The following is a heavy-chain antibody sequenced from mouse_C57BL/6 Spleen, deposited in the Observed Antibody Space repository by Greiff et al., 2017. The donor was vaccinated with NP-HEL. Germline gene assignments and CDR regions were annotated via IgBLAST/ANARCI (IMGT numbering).Heavy chain of an antibody. J-gene: IGHJ4*01. V-gene: IGHV5-17*01. CDR1: GFTFSDYG. Sequence: DVQLVESGGGLVKPGGSLKLSCAASGFTFSDYGMHWVRQAPEKGLEWVAYISSGSSTIYYADTVKGRFTISRDNAKNTLFLQMTSLRSEDTAMYYCARGYTGYAMDYWGQGTSVTVSS. CDR2: ISSGSSTI. CDR3: ARGYTGYAMDY. D-gene: IGHD5-1-1*01.